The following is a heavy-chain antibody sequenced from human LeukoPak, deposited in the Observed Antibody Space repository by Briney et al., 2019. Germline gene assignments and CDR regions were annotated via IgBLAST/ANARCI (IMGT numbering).Heavy chain of an antibody. V-gene: IGHV3-48*01. J-gene: IGHJ4*02. Sequence: PGGSLRLSCAASGFTFSSYSMNWVRQAPGKGLEWVSYISSSSSTIYYADSVKGRFTISRDNAKNSLYLQMNSLRAEDTAVYYCARDWAALTVSAGPGYDYWGQGTLVIVSS. CDR2: ISSSSSTI. CDR3: ARDWAALTVSAGPGYDY. CDR1: GFTFSSYS. D-gene: IGHD4-11*01.